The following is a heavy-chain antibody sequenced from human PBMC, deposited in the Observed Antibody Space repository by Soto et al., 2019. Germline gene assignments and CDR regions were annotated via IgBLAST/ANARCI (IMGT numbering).Heavy chain of an antibody. J-gene: IGHJ6*02. D-gene: IGHD3-3*01. Sequence: ASVKVSCKASGYTFTGYYMHWVRQAPGRGLEWMGWINPNSGGTNYAQKFQGWVTMTRDTSISTAYMELSRLRSDDTAVYYCARGVSAEDRFWSGYYSGYYYYYGMDVWGQGTTVTVSS. V-gene: IGHV1-2*04. CDR3: ARGVSAEDRFWSGYYSGYYYYYGMDV. CDR1: GYTFTGYY. CDR2: INPNSGGT.